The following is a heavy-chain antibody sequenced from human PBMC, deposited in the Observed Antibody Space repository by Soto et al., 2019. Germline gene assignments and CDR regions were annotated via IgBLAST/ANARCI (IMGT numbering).Heavy chain of an antibody. CDR1: RGSISSGGYY. J-gene: IGHJ4*02. CDR2: IYYSGST. V-gene: IGHV4-31*03. CDR3: ARTKSGYDSSCFDY. Sequence: QVQLQESGPGLVKPSQTLSLTCTVSRGSISSGGYYWRWIRQHPGKGLEWIGYIYYSGSTYYNPSLKSRVTISVDTSKNQFSLKLSSVTAADTAVYYCARTKSGYDSSCFDYWGQGTLVTVSS. D-gene: IGHD5-12*01.